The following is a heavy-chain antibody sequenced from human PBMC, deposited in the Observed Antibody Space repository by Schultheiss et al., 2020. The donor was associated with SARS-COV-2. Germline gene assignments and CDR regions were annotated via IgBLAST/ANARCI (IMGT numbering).Heavy chain of an antibody. CDR3: ARLITGTTFPIYYYYYGMDV. D-gene: IGHD1-7*01. J-gene: IGHJ6*02. Sequence: GGSLRLSCAASGFTFSSYSMNWVRQAPGKGLEWVSSISSSSSYIYYADSVKGRFTISRDNAKNSLYLQMNSLRAEDTAVYYCARLITGTTFPIYYYYYGMDVWGQGTTVTVSS. CDR2: ISSSSSYI. V-gene: IGHV3-21*01. CDR1: GFTFSSYS.